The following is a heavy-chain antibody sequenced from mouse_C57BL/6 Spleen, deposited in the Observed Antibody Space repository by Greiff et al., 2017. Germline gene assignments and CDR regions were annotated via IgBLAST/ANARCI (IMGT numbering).Heavy chain of an antibody. V-gene: IGHV1-82*01. CDR2: IYPGDGDT. Sequence: QVQLKESGPELVKPGASVKISCKASGYAFSSSWMNWVKQRPGKGLEWIGRIYPGDGDTNYNGKFKGKATLTADKSSSTAYMQLSSLTSEDSAVYFCARTGGYYSFDYWGQGTTLTVSS. CDR1: GYAFSSSW. CDR3: ARTGGYYSFDY. D-gene: IGHD2-3*01. J-gene: IGHJ2*01.